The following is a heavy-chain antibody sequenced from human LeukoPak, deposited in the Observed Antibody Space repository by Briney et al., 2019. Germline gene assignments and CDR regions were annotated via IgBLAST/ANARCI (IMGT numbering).Heavy chain of an antibody. Sequence: GASVKVSCKASGYTFTGYYMHWVRQAPGQGLEWMGWISAYNGNTNYAQKLQGRVTMTTDTSTSTAYMELRSLRSDDTAVYYCARDYGDNWFDPWGQGTLVTVSS. J-gene: IGHJ5*02. D-gene: IGHD4-17*01. CDR1: GYTFTGYY. V-gene: IGHV1-18*04. CDR3: ARDYGDNWFDP. CDR2: ISAYNGNT.